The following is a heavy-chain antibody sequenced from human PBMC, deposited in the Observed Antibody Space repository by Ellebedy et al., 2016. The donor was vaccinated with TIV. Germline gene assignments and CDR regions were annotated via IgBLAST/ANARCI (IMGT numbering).Heavy chain of an antibody. D-gene: IGHD3-10*01. CDR2: IGGRGYTT. V-gene: IGHV3-23*01. Sequence: GGSLRLXCAASGLSFSSFAMAWVRQAPGKGLEWVSLIGGRGYTTKYGDSVKGRFTISRDNSKKTVSLQMNSLRAEDTAVYYCAKDRFGDLYRAGDYWGQGTLVTVSS. CDR3: AKDRFGDLYRAGDY. J-gene: IGHJ4*02. CDR1: GLSFSSFA.